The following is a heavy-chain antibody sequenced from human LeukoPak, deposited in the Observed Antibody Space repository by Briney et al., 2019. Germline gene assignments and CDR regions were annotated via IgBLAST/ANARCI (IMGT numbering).Heavy chain of an antibody. V-gene: IGHV3-73*01. D-gene: IGHD2-2*01. J-gene: IGHJ6*02. CDR1: GFTFSGSG. CDR2: ITSKVHNYAT. CDR3: ARDRVPAARLYYYGMDV. Sequence: GGSLRLSCAASGFTFSGSGIHWVRQASGKGLEWVGRITSKVHNYATAYAASVNGRFTISRDNSKNTLYLQMNSLRAEDTAVYYCARDRVPAARLYYYGMDVWGQGTTVTVSS.